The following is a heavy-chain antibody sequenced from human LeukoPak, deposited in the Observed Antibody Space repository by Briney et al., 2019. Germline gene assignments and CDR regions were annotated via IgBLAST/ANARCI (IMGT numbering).Heavy chain of an antibody. V-gene: IGHV3-74*01. J-gene: IGHJ4*02. CDR2: IKGDGSST. CDR3: ARDRYDFWSGYHDY. Sequence: PGGSLRLSCAASGFTFSNNWMHWVRQAPGKGLVWVSRIKGDGSSTSYADFVKGRFTISRDNAKNSLYLQMNSLRAEDTAVYYCARDRYDFWSGYHDYWGQGTLVTVSS. D-gene: IGHD3-3*01. CDR1: GFTFSNNW.